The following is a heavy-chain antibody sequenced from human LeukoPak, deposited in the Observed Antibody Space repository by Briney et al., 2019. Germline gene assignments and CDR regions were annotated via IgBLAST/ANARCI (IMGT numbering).Heavy chain of an antibody. V-gene: IGHV4-39*07. CDR1: GVSISSSSYY. J-gene: IGHJ4*02. CDR3: ASTAAREMATMAAFDY. D-gene: IGHD5-24*01. Sequence: SETLSLTCTVSGVSISSSSYYWGGVRQPPGKGLEWIGSICYSGSTYYNPSLKSRVTISVDTSKNQFSLKLSSVTAADTAVYYCASTAAREMATMAAFDYWGQGTLVTVSS. CDR2: ICYSGST.